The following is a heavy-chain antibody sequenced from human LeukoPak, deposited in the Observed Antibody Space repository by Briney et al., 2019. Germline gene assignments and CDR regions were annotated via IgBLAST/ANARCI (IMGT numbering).Heavy chain of an antibody. J-gene: IGHJ4*02. CDR2: ISYDGSNK. CDR3: TTRDTGEIGGGDY. CDR1: GFTFSSYG. Sequence: GGSLRLSCAASGFTFSSYGMHWVRQAPGKGLEWVAVISYDGSNKYYADSVKGRFTISRDNSKNTLYLQMNSLKTEDTAVYYCTTRDTGEIGGGDYWGQGTLVTVSS. D-gene: IGHD2-15*01. V-gene: IGHV3-30*03.